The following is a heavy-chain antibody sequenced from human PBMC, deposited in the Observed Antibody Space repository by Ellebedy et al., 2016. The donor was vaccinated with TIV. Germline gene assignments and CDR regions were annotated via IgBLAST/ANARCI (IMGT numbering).Heavy chain of an antibody. V-gene: IGHV3-64*05. Sequence: PGGSLRLSCVASGFTFSTYSIHWVRQAPGEGLEYVSTISTNGVTAFYADSVRARFIISRDNSRNSVYVQMSSLRAEDTAVYYCVREGVPRGFDIWGQGTMVTVSS. D-gene: IGHD2-2*01. CDR1: GFTFSTYS. CDR2: ISTNGVTA. CDR3: VREGVPRGFDI. J-gene: IGHJ3*02.